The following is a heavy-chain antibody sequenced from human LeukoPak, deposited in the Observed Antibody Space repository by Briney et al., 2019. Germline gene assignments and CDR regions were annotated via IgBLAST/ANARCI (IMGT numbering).Heavy chain of an antibody. CDR1: GFNFKLSA. V-gene: IGHV3-53*01. J-gene: IGHJ5*02. CDR2: IYSGGNT. CDR3: ARLLGSNWFDP. Sequence: GGSLRLSCAASGFNFKLSAMSWVRQAPGKGLEWVSLIYSGGNTYYAASVKGRFTISRDNSKNTLYLQMNSLRAEDTAVYYCARLLGSNWFDPWGQGALVTVSS. D-gene: IGHD2/OR15-2a*01.